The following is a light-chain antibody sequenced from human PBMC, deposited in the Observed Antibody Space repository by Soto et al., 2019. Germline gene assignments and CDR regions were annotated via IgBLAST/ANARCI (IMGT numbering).Light chain of an antibody. Sequence: VMTQTPSTLSVSPEGRAPLSCRASQSISGALAWYQQKPGQAPRLLIYGASTRATGIPDRFSGSGSGTDFTLTISRLEPEDFAVYYCQQYGSSPRTFGQGTKVDI. J-gene: IGKJ1*01. CDR3: QQYGSSPRT. CDR1: QSISGA. CDR2: GAS. V-gene: IGKV3-20*01.